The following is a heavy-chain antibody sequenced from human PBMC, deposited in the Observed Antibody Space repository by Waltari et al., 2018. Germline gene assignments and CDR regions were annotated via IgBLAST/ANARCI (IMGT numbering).Heavy chain of an antibody. Sequence: QVQLVQSGAEVKKPGASVKVSCKASGYTFTSYYMHWVRQAPGQGLEWMGIINPSGGSKSYAKKFQGRVTMTRDTSTSTVYMELSSLRSEDTAVYYCAREFRGGDTYGNWFDPWGQGTLVTVSS. CDR2: INPSGGSK. D-gene: IGHD3-16*01. CDR1: GYTFTSYY. V-gene: IGHV1-46*01. J-gene: IGHJ5*02. CDR3: AREFRGGDTYGNWFDP.